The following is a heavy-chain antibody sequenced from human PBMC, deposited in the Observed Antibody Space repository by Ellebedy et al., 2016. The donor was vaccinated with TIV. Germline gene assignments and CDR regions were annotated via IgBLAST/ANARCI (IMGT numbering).Heavy chain of an antibody. CDR2: MFSAGDT. D-gene: IGHD3-9*01. CDR1: GFTVSGTY. J-gene: IGHJ6*02. V-gene: IGHV3-66*01. CDR3: ARESYDTLTGTSYGMDV. Sequence: GESLKISCAASGFTVSGTYMNWVRQAPGKGLEWVSVMFSAGDTYYADSVKGRFTISRDSSENTLYLQMNSLSAEDTAVYHCARESYDTLTGTSYGMDVWGQGTTVTVSS.